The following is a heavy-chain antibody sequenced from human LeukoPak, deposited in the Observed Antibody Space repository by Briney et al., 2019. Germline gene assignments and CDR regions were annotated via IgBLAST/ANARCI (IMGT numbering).Heavy chain of an antibody. J-gene: IGHJ6*03. CDR3: ARGWVGSNSRKIAEIRYYYYMDV. Sequence: SETLSLTCAVYGGSFSGYYWRWIRQPPGKGLEWVGVINYSGRTNYSPSPKSRVTISVDTSKTQSSLKPSSVTAADTAVYCCARGWVGSNSRKIAEIRYYYYMDVWGKGTTVTVSS. CDR1: GGSFSGYY. V-gene: IGHV4-34*01. CDR2: INYSGRT. D-gene: IGHD4-23*01.